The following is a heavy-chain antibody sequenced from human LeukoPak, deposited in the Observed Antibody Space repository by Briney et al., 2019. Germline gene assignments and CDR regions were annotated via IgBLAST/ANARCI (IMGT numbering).Heavy chain of an antibody. CDR3: AREWLGDCSSTSCYRLPNWFDP. CDR2: IWYDGSNK. Sequence: PGGSLRLSCAASGFTFSSYGMHWVRQAPGKGLEWVAVIWYDGSNKYYADSVKGRFTISRDNSKNTLYLQMNSLRAEDTAVYYCAREWLGDCSSTSCYRLPNWFDPWGQGTLVTVSS. D-gene: IGHD2-2*01. J-gene: IGHJ5*02. CDR1: GFTFSSYG. V-gene: IGHV3-33*01.